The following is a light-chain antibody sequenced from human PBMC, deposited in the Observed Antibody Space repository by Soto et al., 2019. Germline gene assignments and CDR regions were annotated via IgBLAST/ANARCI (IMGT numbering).Light chain of an antibody. CDR3: MQALQTPPT. V-gene: IGKV2-28*01. CDR1: QSLLHSNGYNY. J-gene: IGKJ1*01. Sequence: DIVMTQSPLSLPVTPGEPASISCRSSQSLLHSNGYNYLDWYLQKPGQSPQLLIYLGSNRASGVPDRLSGSESGTDFTLKISRVEAEDVGVYYCMQALQTPPTFGQGTKVEIK. CDR2: LGS.